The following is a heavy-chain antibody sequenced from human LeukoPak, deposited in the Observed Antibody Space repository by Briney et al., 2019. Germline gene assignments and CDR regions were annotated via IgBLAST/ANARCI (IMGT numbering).Heavy chain of an antibody. Sequence: GGSLRLSCAASGFTFSSYEMNWVRQAPGKGLEWVSYISSSGSTIYYADSVKGRFTISRDNAKNSLYLQMNSLRAEDTAVYYCARALGYCGLSCSAFDIWGQGTMVTVSS. V-gene: IGHV3-48*03. CDR3: ARALGYCGLSCSAFDI. CDR2: ISSSGSTI. CDR1: GFTFSSYE. D-gene: IGHD2-21*01. J-gene: IGHJ3*02.